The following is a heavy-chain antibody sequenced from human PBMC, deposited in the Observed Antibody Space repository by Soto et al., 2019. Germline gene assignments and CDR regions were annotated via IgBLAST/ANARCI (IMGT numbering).Heavy chain of an antibody. Sequence: PSKTLSLTCTVSGGSIISTFYYWGWLRQPPGRGLEWIANIHYSGETHYSPSLKSRVAISVDTSKSQFSLTLDSVTAADTAVYYCARRPDFRDHGWFDPWGQGILVTVSS. J-gene: IGHJ5*02. CDR2: IHYSGET. CDR1: GGSIISTFYY. CDR3: ARRPDFRDHGWFDP. V-gene: IGHV4-39*01. D-gene: IGHD4-17*01.